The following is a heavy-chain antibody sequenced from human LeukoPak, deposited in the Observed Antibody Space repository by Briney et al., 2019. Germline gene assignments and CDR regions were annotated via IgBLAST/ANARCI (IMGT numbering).Heavy chain of an antibody. D-gene: IGHD3-3*01. V-gene: IGHV3-30*02. CDR2: IQYAGSDK. CDR1: GLAFSSYG. J-gene: IGHJ4*02. Sequence: QPGGSLRLSCVASGLAFSSYGMHWVRQAPGKGLEWVAFIQYAGSDKCYADSVKGRFTISRDNSMNTLYLQMNSLRAEDTAVYYCAKGDFWSGYYTDGYWGQGTLVTVSS. CDR3: AKGDFWSGYYTDGY.